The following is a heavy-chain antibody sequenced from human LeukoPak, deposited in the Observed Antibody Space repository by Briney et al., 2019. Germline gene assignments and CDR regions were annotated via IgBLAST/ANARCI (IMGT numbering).Heavy chain of an antibody. CDR2: IRYDGTNK. D-gene: IGHD4-11*01. CDR3: AKDRDYSNFVHYFFDY. Sequence: GTSLRLSCAASGFTFSSYGMHWVRQAPGKGLEWVAFIRYDGTNKYQADSVKGRFTISRDNSKNTLYLQMNSLRAEDTAVYYCAKDRDYSNFVHYFFDYWGQGTLVTVSS. CDR1: GFTFSSYG. J-gene: IGHJ4*02. V-gene: IGHV3-30*02.